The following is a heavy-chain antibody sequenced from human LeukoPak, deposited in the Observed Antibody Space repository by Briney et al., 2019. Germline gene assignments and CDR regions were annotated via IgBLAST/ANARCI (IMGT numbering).Heavy chain of an antibody. V-gene: IGHV1-18*01. CDR3: ARKPEYYYDSSGLDY. Sequence: ASVKVSCKVSGYTFTSYGISWVRQAPGQGLEWMGWISAYNGNTNYAQKFQGRVTMTTDTSTSTAYMELRSLRSDDTAVYYCARKPEYYYDSSGLDYWGQGTLVTVSS. J-gene: IGHJ4*02. D-gene: IGHD3-22*01. CDR1: GYTFTSYG. CDR2: ISAYNGNT.